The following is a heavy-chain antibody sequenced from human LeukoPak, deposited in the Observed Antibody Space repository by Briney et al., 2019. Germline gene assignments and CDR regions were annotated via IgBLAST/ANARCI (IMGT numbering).Heavy chain of an antibody. D-gene: IGHD3-16*01. J-gene: IGHJ4*02. CDR1: GFTFSSYE. CDR3: ATGGGFSDY. Sequence: GGSLRLXCAASGFTFSSYEMNWVRQAPGKGLEWISYISGSGSTIYYADSVKGRFTISRDNAKNSLYLQMNSLRAEDTAVYYCATGGGFSDYWGQGTLVTVSS. CDR2: ISGSGSTI. V-gene: IGHV3-48*03.